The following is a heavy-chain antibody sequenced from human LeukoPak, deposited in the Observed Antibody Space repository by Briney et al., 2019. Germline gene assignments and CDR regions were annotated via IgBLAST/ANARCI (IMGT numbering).Heavy chain of an antibody. V-gene: IGHV3-48*01. J-gene: IGHJ4*02. CDR2: IRNSGNTI. CDR3: AREWPYSSSWSSFDY. D-gene: IGHD6-13*01. CDR1: GFTLSSYN. Sequence: GGSLRLSCAVSGFTLSSYNMNWVRQAPGKGLEWVSYIRNSGNTIYYADSVKGRFTISRDPAKNSLYLQMNSLRAEDTAVYYCAREWPYSSSWSSFDYWGQGTLVTVSS.